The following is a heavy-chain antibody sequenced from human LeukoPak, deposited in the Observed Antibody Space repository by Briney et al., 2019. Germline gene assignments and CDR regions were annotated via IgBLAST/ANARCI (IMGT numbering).Heavy chain of an antibody. CDR1: GGSISSSSYY. Sequence: SETLSLTCTVSGGSISSSSYYWGWIRQPPGKGLEWIGSIYYSGSTYYKPSLKSRVTISVDTSKNQFSLKLSSVTAADTAVYYCATGGPDYWGQGTLVTVSS. D-gene: IGHD2-15*01. CDR2: IYYSGST. CDR3: ATGGPDY. V-gene: IGHV4-39*01. J-gene: IGHJ4*02.